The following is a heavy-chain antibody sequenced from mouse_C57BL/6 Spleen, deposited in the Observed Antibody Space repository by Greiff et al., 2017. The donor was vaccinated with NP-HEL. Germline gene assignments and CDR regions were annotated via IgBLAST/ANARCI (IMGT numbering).Heavy chain of an antibody. CDR2: ISYDGSN. CDR1: GYSITSGYY. J-gene: IGHJ2*01. V-gene: IGHV3-6*01. Sequence: EVQRVESGPGLVKPSQSLSLTCSVTGYSITSGYYWNWIRQFPGNKLEWMGYISYDGSNNYNPSLKNRISITRDTSKNQFFLKLNSVTTEDTATYYCARGTGYYFDYWGQGTTLTVSS. CDR3: ARGTGYYFDY.